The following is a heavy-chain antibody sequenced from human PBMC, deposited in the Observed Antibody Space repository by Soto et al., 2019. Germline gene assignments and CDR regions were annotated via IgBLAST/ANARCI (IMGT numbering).Heavy chain of an antibody. Sequence: QLQLQESGSGLVKPSQTLSLTCAVSGGSISSGGYSWSWIRQPPGKGLEWIGYIYHSGRTYYNPSLKSRVTISVDRSNNQFSRKLSSVTAADTAVYCCAGGEYYYYGMDVWGQGTTVTVSS. CDR1: GGSISSGGYS. V-gene: IGHV4-30-2*01. CDR3: AGGEYYYYGMDV. D-gene: IGHD3-16*01. CDR2: IYHSGRT. J-gene: IGHJ6*02.